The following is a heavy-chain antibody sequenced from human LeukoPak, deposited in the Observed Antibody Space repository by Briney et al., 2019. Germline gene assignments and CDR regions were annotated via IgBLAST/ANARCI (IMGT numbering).Heavy chain of an antibody. Sequence: GGSLRLSCAASGFTFSSYAMHWVRQAPGKGLEWVAVISYDGSNKYYADSVKGRFTISRDNSKNTLYLQMNSLRAEDTAVYYCAAGVYYDSSGYYNYWGQGTLVTVSS. V-gene: IGHV3-30*04. CDR2: ISYDGSNK. D-gene: IGHD3-22*01. CDR1: GFTFSSYA. J-gene: IGHJ4*02. CDR3: AAGVYYDSSGYYNY.